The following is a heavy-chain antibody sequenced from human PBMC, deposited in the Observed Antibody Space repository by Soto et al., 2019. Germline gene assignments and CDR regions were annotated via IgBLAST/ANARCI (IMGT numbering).Heavy chain of an antibody. V-gene: IGHV1-46*01. D-gene: IGHD6-13*01. Sequence: GASVKASCKASGYTFINYYIHWVRQAPGQGLEWMAIINPMGGSTNYAQEFQGRVTLTSDTSTSTVYMELSSLRFEDTALFYCARDLAAGDLWGQGTLVTVSS. CDR1: GYTFINYY. J-gene: IGHJ5*02. CDR2: INPMGGST. CDR3: ARDLAAGDL.